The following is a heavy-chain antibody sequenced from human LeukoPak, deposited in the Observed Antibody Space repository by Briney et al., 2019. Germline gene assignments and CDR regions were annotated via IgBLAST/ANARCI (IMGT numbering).Heavy chain of an antibody. CDR1: GFTFDDYA. V-gene: IGHV3-9*01. CDR3: ARILDSAWGELGY. D-gene: IGHD6-19*01. CDR2: ISWNSGSI. Sequence: GGSLRLSCAASGFTFDDYAMHWVRQAPGKGLEWVSGISWNSGSIGYADSVKGRFTISRDNSKNTLYLQMKSLRAEDTAVYYCARILDSAWGELGYWGQGTLVTVSS. J-gene: IGHJ4*02.